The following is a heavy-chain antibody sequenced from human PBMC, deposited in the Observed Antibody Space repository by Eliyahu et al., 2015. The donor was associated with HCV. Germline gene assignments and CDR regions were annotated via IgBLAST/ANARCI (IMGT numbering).Heavy chain of an antibody. CDR2: IWYDGSNK. Sequence: QVQLVXSGGGVVQPGRSLRLSCAASGFXFXXXGMHWVRQAPGKGLXWVAVIWYDGSNKXYADSVKGRFTISRDNSKNTLYLQMNSLRAEDTAVYYCARNPSYYYDSSGSWFDPWGQGTLVTVSS. CDR1: GFXFXXXG. J-gene: IGHJ5*02. V-gene: IGHV3-33*01. D-gene: IGHD3-22*01. CDR3: ARNPSYYYDSSGSWFDP.